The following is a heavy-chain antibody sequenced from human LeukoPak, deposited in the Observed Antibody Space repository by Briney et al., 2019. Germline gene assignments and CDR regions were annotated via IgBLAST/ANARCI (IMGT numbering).Heavy chain of an antibody. CDR2: IEQDGSEK. CDR1: GFTFSSYW. D-gene: IGHD2-15*01. V-gene: IGHV3-7*01. Sequence: GGSLRLSCAASGFTFSSYWISWVRQAPGKGLESVANIEQDGSEKYYVDSVKGRFTISRDNAKNSLYLQMNSLRAEDTAVYYCATLGYCSGGSCYLWEYYYGMDVWGQGTTVTVSS. CDR3: ATLGYCSGGSCYLWEYYYGMDV. J-gene: IGHJ6*02.